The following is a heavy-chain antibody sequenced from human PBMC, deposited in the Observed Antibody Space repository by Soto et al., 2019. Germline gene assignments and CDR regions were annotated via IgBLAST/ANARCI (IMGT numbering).Heavy chain of an antibody. CDR3: ARDPRELRAPSFDY. J-gene: IGHJ4*01. CDR2: ISSTSSTI. D-gene: IGHD1-26*01. V-gene: IGHV3-48*02. Sequence: EVQLVESGGGLVQHGGSLRLSCAASGFTFSSYSMNWVRQGPGKGLEWASYISSTSSTIYYTDSVKGRFTISRDNAKNSLYLQMNSLRDRDTDVYYCARDPRELRAPSFDYWGQGTMVTVSS. CDR1: GFTFSSYS.